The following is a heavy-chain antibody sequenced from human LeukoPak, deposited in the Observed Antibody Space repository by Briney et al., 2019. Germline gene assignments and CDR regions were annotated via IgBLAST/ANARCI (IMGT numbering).Heavy chain of an antibody. J-gene: IGHJ4*02. V-gene: IGHV1-18*01. CDR2: IRAYNGNT. D-gene: IGHD3-9*01. CDR3: ARDLLRYFDWLTMAGY. CDR1: GYTFTSYG. Sequence: ASVKLSCKASGYTFTSYGISGWRQAPGQGLEWMGWIRAYNGNTKYAQRLQGRVTTTTDTSTSTAYVELRSLRSDDTAVYYCARDLLRYFDWLTMAGYWGQGTLVSVSS.